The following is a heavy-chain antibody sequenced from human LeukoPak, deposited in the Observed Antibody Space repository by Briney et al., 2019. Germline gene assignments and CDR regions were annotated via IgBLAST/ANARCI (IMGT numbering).Heavy chain of an antibody. J-gene: IGHJ6*03. D-gene: IGHD4-17*01. CDR3: ARLRYYYYYYMDV. CDR1: GGSISSSNW. CDR2: IYHSGST. V-gene: IGHV4-4*02. Sequence: SGTLSLTCAVSGGSISSSNWWSWVRQPPGKGLEWIGEIYHSGSTNYNPSLKSRVTISVDTSKNQFSLKLSSVTAADTAVYYCARLRYYYYYYMDVWGKGTTITVSS.